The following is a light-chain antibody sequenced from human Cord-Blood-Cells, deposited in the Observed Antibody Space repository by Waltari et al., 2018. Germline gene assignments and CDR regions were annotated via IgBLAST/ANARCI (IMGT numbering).Light chain of an antibody. CDR3: QQYNNCPIT. V-gene: IGKV3-15*01. Sequence: DIVMTKPRATLSVSPRESDTLPCRASQIVSSNLAWYQQKPGHAPRLLIYGASTGATHIPVRFSGRESRTQFSLTISSLQSEDFAVYYCQQYNNCPITFGGWTKVELK. J-gene: IGKJ4*01. CDR2: GAS. CDR1: QIVSSN.